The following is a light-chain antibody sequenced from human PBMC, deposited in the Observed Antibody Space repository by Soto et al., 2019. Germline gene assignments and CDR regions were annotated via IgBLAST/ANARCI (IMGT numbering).Light chain of an antibody. CDR2: DVS. CDR3: SSYTNSRTHAA. V-gene: IGLV2-14*01. CDR1: SGDVGGYNY. Sequence: QSVLTQPASVSGSPGQSITISCTGTSGDVGGYNYVSWYQQHPGKAPKLMIYDVSNRPSGVSTRFSGSKSGNTASLTISGLQAEDEADYYCSSYTNSRTHAAFGGGTKVTVL. J-gene: IGLJ2*01.